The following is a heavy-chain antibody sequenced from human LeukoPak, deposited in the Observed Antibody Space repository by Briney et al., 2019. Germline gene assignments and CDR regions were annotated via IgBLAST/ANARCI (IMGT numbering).Heavy chain of an antibody. V-gene: IGHV3-66*01. CDR2: IYSGGST. CDR3: ARELADCSGGSCYFDY. Sequence: GGSLRLSCAASGFTFDDYGMSWVRQAPGKGLEWVSVIYSGGSTYYADSVKGRFTISRDNSKNTLYLQMNSLRAEDTAVYYCARELADCSGGSCYFDYWGQGTLVTVSS. D-gene: IGHD2-15*01. CDR1: GFTFDDYG. J-gene: IGHJ4*02.